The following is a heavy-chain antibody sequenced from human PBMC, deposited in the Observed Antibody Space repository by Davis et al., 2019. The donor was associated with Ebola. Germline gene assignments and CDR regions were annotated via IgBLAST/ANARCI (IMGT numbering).Heavy chain of an antibody. CDR1: GFTFDSQT. V-gene: IGHV3-48*04. CDR2: ISTSGSMI. Sequence: GESLKISCVASGFTFDSQTMNWVRQAPGKGPEWISHISTSGSMIHYADSVKGRFTITSDNGRDSLFLQMTSLRVEDTAVYYSAGAQFPTTGDHWGQGTLVTVSS. CDR3: AGAQFPTTGDH. D-gene: IGHD1-1*01. J-gene: IGHJ4*02.